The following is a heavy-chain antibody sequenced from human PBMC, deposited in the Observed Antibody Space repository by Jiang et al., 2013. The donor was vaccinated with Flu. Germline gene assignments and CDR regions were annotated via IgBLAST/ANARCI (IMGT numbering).Heavy chain of an antibody. CDR3: ATLRGSTYDTYLADF. CDR1: GFTFNYYA. Sequence: VQLVESGGGVVQPGGSLRLSCAASGFTFNYYAMYWVRQAPGKGLEWVASIWHDGSNKYYADSVKGRFTVSRENSKNTLYLQMDSLRAEDTAVYYCATLRGSTYDTYLADFWGQGTLVTVSS. J-gene: IGHJ4*02. D-gene: IGHD3-9*01. V-gene: IGHV3-30*02. CDR2: IWHDGSNK.